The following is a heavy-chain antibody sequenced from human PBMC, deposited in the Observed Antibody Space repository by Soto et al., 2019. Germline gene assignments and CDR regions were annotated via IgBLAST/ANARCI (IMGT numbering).Heavy chain of an antibody. V-gene: IGHV1-3*01. CDR3: ARGASPLIDY. D-gene: IGHD1-26*01. CDR1: GYTFTSYA. CDR2: INAGNGNT. Sequence: ASVKVSCKASGYTFTSYARHWVRQAPGQRLEWMGWINAGNGNTKYSQKFQGRVTITRDTSASTAYMEVSSLRSEDTAVYYCARGASPLIDYWGQGTLVTAPQ. J-gene: IGHJ4*02.